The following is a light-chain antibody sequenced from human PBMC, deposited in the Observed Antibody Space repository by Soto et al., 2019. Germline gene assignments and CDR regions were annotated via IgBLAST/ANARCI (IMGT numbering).Light chain of an antibody. J-gene: IGLJ1*01. CDR3: NSYSSSTFHV. CDR1: SSDIASFNY. Sequence: QSALAQPASVSGSPGQSITISCTGSSSDIASFNYVSWYQQYPGKAPKLLIYQVTSRASGVSHRFSGSKFGDTASLTISGLQPEDAAEYYCNSYSSSTFHVSGTGTKVTVL. V-gene: IGLV2-14*01. CDR2: QVT.